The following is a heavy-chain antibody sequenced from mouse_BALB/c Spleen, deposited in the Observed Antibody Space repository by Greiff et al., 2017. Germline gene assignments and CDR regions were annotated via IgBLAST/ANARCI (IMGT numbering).Heavy chain of an antibody. CDR2: IWGDGST. CDR3: AKPTRPFAMDY. CDR1: GFSLTSYG. J-gene: IGHJ4*01. Sequence: QVQLKESGPGLVAPSQSLSITCTVSGFSLTSYGVSWVRQPPGKGLEWLGVIWGDGSTNYHSALISRLSISKDNSKSQVFLKLNSLQTDDTATYYCAKPTRPFAMDYWGQGTSVTVSS. V-gene: IGHV2-3*01. D-gene: IGHD2-12*01.